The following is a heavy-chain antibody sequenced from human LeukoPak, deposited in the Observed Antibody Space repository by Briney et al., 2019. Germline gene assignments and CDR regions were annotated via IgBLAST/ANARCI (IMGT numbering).Heavy chain of an antibody. V-gene: IGHV4-34*01. CDR1: GGSFSGYY. D-gene: IGHD3-9*01. Sequence: SETLSLTCAVYGGSFSGYYWSWIRQPPGKGLEWIGEINHSGSANYNPSLKSRVTISVDTSKNQFSLKLSSVTAADTAVYYCARGSPVLRYFDWFLTYNWFDPWGQGTLVTVSS. J-gene: IGHJ5*02. CDR3: ARGSPVLRYFDWFLTYNWFDP. CDR2: INHSGSA.